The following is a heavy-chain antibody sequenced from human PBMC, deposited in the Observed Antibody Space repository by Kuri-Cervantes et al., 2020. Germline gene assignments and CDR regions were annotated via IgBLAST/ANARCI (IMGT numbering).Heavy chain of an antibody. CDR1: GFTFSDYY. D-gene: IGHD2-2*01. J-gene: IGHJ3*02. Sequence: GESLKISCAASGFTFSDYYMSWIRQAPGKGLEWVSYISSSSSTIYYADSVKGRFTISRDNAKNSLYLQMNSLRDEDTAVYYCVSLFVVVPAARRDAFDIWGQGTMVTVSS. CDR3: VSLFVVVPAARRDAFDI. CDR2: ISSSSSTI. V-gene: IGHV3-11*04.